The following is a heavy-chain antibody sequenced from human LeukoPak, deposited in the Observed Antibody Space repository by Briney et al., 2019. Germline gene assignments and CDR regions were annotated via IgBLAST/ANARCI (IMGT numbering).Heavy chain of an antibody. CDR2: IIPIFGTA. V-gene: IGHV1-69*13. CDR1: RGTFRSYA. CDR3: ARDRLYCSGGSCYSEYFDY. Sequence: GASVKVSCKASRGTFRSYAISWVRQAPGQGLEWMGGIIPIFGTANYAQKFQGRVTITADESTSTAYMELSSLRSEDTAVYYCARDRLYCSGGSCYSEYFDYWGQGTLVTVSS. D-gene: IGHD2-15*01. J-gene: IGHJ4*02.